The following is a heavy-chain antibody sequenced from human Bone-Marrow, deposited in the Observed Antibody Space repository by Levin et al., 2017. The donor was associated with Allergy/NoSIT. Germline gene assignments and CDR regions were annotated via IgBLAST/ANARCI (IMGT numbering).Heavy chain of an antibody. Sequence: GESLKISCKASGYTFTSYDINWVRQATGQGLEWMGWMNPNSGNTGYAQKFQGRVTMTRNTSISTAYMELSSLRSEDTAVYYCAREGDDYGDYLASGSFDYWGQGTLVTVSS. D-gene: IGHD4-17*01. CDR2: MNPNSGNT. V-gene: IGHV1-8*01. J-gene: IGHJ4*02. CDR3: AREGDDYGDYLASGSFDY. CDR1: GYTFTSYD.